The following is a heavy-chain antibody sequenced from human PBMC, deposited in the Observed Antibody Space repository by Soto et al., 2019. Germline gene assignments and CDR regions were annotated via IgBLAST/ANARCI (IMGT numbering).Heavy chain of an antibody. V-gene: IGHV3-30*18. Sequence: GGSLRLSCAASGFTFSSYGMHWVRQAPGKGLEWVAVISYDGSNKYYADSVKGRFTISRDNSKNTLYLQMNSLRAEDTDVYYCAKVGYCSSTSCSPDYYYYYMDVWGKGTTVTVSS. J-gene: IGHJ6*03. CDR3: AKVGYCSSTSCSPDYYYYYMDV. CDR2: ISYDGSNK. D-gene: IGHD2-2*01. CDR1: GFTFSSYG.